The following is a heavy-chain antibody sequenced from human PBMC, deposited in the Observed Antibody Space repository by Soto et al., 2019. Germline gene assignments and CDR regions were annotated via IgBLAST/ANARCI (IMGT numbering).Heavy chain of an antibody. CDR3: GRLDGRVYSSGSFDY. Sequence: GASVAVSCKASGGSFGSCARRWVRQAPGQGLEWMGGIIPIFGTANYAQKFQGRVTITADESTSTAYMELSSLRSEDTAVYFCGRLDGRVYSSGSFDYWGQGTLVTVS. CDR2: IIPIFGTA. D-gene: IGHD6-19*01. V-gene: IGHV1-69*13. J-gene: IGHJ4*02. CDR1: GGSFGSCA.